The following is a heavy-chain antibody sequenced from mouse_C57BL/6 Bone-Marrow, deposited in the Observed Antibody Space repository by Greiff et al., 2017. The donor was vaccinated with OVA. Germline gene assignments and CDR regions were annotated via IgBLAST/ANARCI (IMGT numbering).Heavy chain of an antibody. J-gene: IGHJ3*01. Sequence: QVQLQQPGAELVKPGASVKMSCKASGYTFTSYWITWVKQRPGQGLEWIGDIYPGSGSTNYNEKFKSKATLTVDTSSSTAYMQLSSLTSEDSAVYYCARSDGYYDRFAYWGQGTLVTVSA. CDR2: IYPGSGST. V-gene: IGHV1-55*01. CDR1: GYTFTSYW. D-gene: IGHD2-3*01. CDR3: ARSDGYYDRFAY.